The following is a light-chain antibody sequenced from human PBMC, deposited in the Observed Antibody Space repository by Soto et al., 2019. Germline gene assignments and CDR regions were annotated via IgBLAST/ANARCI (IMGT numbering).Light chain of an antibody. CDR1: QTIGNY. J-gene: IGKJ1*01. CDR2: RAS. CDR3: QQSYSTPACT. Sequence: DIQMAQSPASLSASVGDRVTITCRASQTIGNYLNWYQQKPGKAPTVVIYRASTLQSGVPSRFSGSGSGTDFTLTISSLXPEDFATYYCQQSYSTPACTFGQGTKVDIK. V-gene: IGKV1-39*01.